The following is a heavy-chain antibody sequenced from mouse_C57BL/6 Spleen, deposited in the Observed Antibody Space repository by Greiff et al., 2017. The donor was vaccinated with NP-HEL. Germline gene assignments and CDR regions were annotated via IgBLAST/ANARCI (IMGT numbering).Heavy chain of an antibody. D-gene: IGHD1-1*01. CDR2: IHPNSGST. Sequence: QVQLQQPGAELVKPGASVKLSCKASGYTFTSYWMHWVKQRPGQGLEWIGMIHPNSGSTNYNEKFKSKATLTVDKSSSTAYMQLSSLTSEDSAVYYCARKKGSITTVVAPFDYWGQGTTLTVSS. CDR1: GYTFTSYW. CDR3: ARKKGSITTVVAPFDY. J-gene: IGHJ2*01. V-gene: IGHV1-64*01.